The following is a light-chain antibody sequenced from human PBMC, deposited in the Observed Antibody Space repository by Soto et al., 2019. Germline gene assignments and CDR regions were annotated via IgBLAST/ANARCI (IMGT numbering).Light chain of an antibody. V-gene: IGLV2-14*03. Sequence: QSVLTQPASVSGSPGQSITISCTGTSSDVGGYNFVSWYQQHPGKAPRLMIFDVDNRPSGVSTRFSGSKSGNTASLTISGLQAEDEADYYCCSYSGGSTIVVFGGGTNLTVL. CDR2: DVD. CDR1: SSDVGGYNF. J-gene: IGLJ2*01. CDR3: CSYSGGSTIVV.